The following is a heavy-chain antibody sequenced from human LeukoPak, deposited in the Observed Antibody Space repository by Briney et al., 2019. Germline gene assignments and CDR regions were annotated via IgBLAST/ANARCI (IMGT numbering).Heavy chain of an antibody. CDR3: ARAVGSSGWYDY. J-gene: IGHJ4*02. CDR1: GGSITSYY. Sequence: MPSETLSLTCSVSGGSITSYYWSWIRQPPGKGLEWIGYFYYSGITNYNPSLQNRVTISVVPSKNQFSLKLSSVTAADTAVYYCARAVGSSGWYDYWGQGTLVTVSS. V-gene: IGHV4-59*08. D-gene: IGHD6-19*01. CDR2: FYYSGIT.